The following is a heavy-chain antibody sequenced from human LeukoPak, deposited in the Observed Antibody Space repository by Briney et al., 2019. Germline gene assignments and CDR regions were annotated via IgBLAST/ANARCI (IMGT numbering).Heavy chain of an antibody. CDR2: ISASGGST. CDR1: GFTFSSYA. D-gene: IGHD6-13*01. CDR3: AKGKGSEYSSSGMDI. V-gene: IGHV3-23*01. Sequence: GGSLRLSCAASGFTFSSYAMSWVRQAPGKGLEWVSTISASGGSTYYADSVKGRFTISRDNSKNTPYLQMNSLRAEDTAVYYCAKGKGSEYSSSGMDIWGQGITVTVSS. J-gene: IGHJ6*02.